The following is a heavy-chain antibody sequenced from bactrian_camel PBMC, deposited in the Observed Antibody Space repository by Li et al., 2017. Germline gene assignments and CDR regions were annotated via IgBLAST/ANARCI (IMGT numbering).Heavy chain of an antibody. CDR3: AKRGNTWYYSSDFGD. J-gene: IGHJ6*01. D-gene: IGHD2*01. Sequence: VQLVESGGGSVQAGGSLTLSCKTSGFAFNRFGMNWVRQAPGKGLEWVSAINSGGGSTYYADSVKGRFTISRDNAKNIVYLQMDSLKTEDTATYYCAKRGNTWYYSSDFGDRGQGTQVTVS. CDR1: GFAFNRFG. CDR2: INSGGGST. V-gene: IGHV3S40*01.